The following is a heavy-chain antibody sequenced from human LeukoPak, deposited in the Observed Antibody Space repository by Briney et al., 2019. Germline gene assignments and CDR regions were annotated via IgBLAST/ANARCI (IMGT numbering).Heavy chain of an antibody. CDR1: GGSISSYY. CDR2: IYYSGST. D-gene: IGHD3-10*01. V-gene: IGHV4-59*12. CDR3: ARGVTYYYGSGSYPFDY. Sequence: SETLSLTCTVSGGSISSYYWSWIRQPPGKGLEWIGYIYYSGSTNYNPSLKSRVTISVDTSKNQFSLKLSSVTAADTAVYYCARGVTYYYGSGSYPFDYWGQGTLVTVSS. J-gene: IGHJ4*02.